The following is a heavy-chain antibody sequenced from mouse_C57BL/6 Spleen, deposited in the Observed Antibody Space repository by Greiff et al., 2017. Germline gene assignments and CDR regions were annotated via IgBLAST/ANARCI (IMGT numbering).Heavy chain of an antibody. CDR1: GYTFTSYW. CDR2: IDPSDSYT. CDR3: ARGGITTVVYFDY. V-gene: IGHV1-50*01. D-gene: IGHD1-1*01. J-gene: IGHJ2*01. Sequence: VQLQQPGAELVKPGASVKLSCKASGYTFTSYWMQWVKQRPGQGLEWIGEIDPSDSYTNYNQKFKGKATLTVDTSSSTAYMQLSSLTSEDSAVYYCARGGITTVVYFDYWGQGTTLTVSS.